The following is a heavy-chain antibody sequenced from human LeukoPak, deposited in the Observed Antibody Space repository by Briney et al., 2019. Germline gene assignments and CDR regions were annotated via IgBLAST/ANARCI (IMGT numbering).Heavy chain of an antibody. CDR3: ARAHPGGGWGSAGRNDAFDI. D-gene: IGHD2-21*01. J-gene: IGHJ3*02. Sequence: PSETLSLTCTVSGGSISSGSYCWSWLRQPAGKGLEWIGRIFPSGGTNYNPSLKSRVTISIDKSKNQFSLKLSSVTAAATAVYYCARAHPGGGWGSAGRNDAFDIWGQGTMVTVSS. CDR2: IFPSGGT. V-gene: IGHV4-61*02. CDR1: GGSISSGSYC.